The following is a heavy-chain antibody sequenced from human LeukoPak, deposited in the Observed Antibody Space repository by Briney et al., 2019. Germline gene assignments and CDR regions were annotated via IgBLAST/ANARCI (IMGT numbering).Heavy chain of an antibody. D-gene: IGHD4-23*01. CDR2: INPSGGST. J-gene: IGHJ4*02. V-gene: IGHV1-46*01. CDR3: ARATPVDYFDY. Sequence: ASVKVSCKASGYTFTSYYMHWVRQAPGQGLEWMGIINPSGGSTSYAQKFQGRVTMTRDMSTSTVYMELSSLRSEDTAVYYCARATPVDYFDYWGQGTLVTVSS. CDR1: GYTFTSYY.